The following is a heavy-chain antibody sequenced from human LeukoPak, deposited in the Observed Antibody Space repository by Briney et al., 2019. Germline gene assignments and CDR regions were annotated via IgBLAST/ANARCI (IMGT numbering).Heavy chain of an antibody. CDR3: ASLSTGDAFDY. D-gene: IGHD1-1*01. Sequence: GGSLRLSCAASGFTFSSYSMNWVRQAPGKGLEWVANIKQDGSEKYYVDSVKGRFTISRDNAKNSLYLQMNSLRAEDTAVYFCASLSTGDAFDYWGQGTLVTVSS. CDR2: IKQDGSEK. J-gene: IGHJ4*02. V-gene: IGHV3-7*01. CDR1: GFTFSSYS.